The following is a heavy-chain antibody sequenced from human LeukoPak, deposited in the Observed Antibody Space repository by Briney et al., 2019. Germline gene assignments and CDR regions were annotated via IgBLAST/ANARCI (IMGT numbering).Heavy chain of an antibody. D-gene: IGHD6-13*01. V-gene: IGHV4-59*08. J-gene: IGHJ5*02. Sequence: SETLSLTCTVSGDSITSYYWSWIRQPPGKGLEGIGSMSYSGSTNYNPSLKSRVTMSVDTTKNQFSLRLNSVTAADTAVYYCARRRAEGGSNGHYNWFDPWGQGTLVTVSS. CDR2: MSYSGST. CDR3: ARRRAEGGSNGHYNWFDP. CDR1: GDSITSYY.